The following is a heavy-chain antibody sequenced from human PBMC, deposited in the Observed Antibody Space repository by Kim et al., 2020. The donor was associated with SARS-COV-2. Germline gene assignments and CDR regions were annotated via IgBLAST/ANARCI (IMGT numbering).Heavy chain of an antibody. Sequence: GGSLRLSCAASGFTFSSYWMSWVRQAPGKGLEWVANIKQDGSEKYYVDSVKGRFTISRDNAKNSLYLQMNSLRAEDTAVYYCASSPHYYDFWSGYYTVGWFDPWGQGTLVTVSS. J-gene: IGHJ5*02. CDR2: IKQDGSEK. V-gene: IGHV3-7*01. CDR3: ASSPHYYDFWSGYYTVGWFDP. CDR1: GFTFSSYW. D-gene: IGHD3-3*01.